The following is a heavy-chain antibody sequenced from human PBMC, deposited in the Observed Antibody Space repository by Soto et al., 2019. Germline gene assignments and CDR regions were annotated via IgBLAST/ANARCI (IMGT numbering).Heavy chain of an antibody. CDR3: ARHKEGSWYHEASYYYGMDV. J-gene: IGHJ6*02. CDR2: IYPGDSDT. V-gene: IGHV5-51*01. CDR1: GYSFTSYW. D-gene: IGHD6-13*01. Sequence: GESLKISCKGSGYSFTSYWIGWVRQMPGKGLEWMGIIYPGDSDTRYSPSFQGQVTISADKSISTAYLQWSSLKASDTAMYYCARHKEGSWYHEASYYYGMDVWGQGTTVTVSS.